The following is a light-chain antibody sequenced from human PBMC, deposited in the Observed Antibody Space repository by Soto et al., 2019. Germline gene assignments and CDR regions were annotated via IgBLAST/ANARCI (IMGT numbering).Light chain of an antibody. CDR3: HQGHNWPLT. V-gene: IGKV3-15*01. Sequence: EIVMTQSPATLSVSPGELATLSCRASQSISTELAWYQQKPGQPPRLLIYSASTRVTGDPARFTGSGSGSEFTLTISGLQSEDFAVYYCHQGHNWPLTFGQGTRLEI. J-gene: IGKJ2*01. CDR2: SAS. CDR1: QSISTE.